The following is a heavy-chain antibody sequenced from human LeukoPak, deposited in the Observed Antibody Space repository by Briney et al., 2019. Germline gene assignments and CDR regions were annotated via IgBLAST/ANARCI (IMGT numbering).Heavy chain of an antibody. CDR3: ARYSHGSAASGCV. CDR2: IDPNSGGT. V-gene: IGHV1-2*02. D-gene: IGHD5-18*01. CDR1: GYTFTGYY. Sequence: GASVKVSCKASGYTFTGYYMHWVRQAPGQGLEWMGWIDPNSGGTNYAQKFQGRVTMTRDTSISTAYMELSRLRSDDTAVYYCARYSHGSAASGCVWGQGTTVTVSS. J-gene: IGHJ6*02.